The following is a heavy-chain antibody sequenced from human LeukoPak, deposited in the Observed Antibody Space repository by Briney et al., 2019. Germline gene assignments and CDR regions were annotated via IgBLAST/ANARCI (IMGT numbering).Heavy chain of an antibody. CDR1: GFTFSSYS. Sequence: GGSLRLSCAASGFTFSSYSMNWVRQAPGKGLEWVSSISSGSSYIYYADSVKGRFTISRDNAKNSLYLQMNSLRAEDTAVYYCARDRIIYGDYGDAFDIWGQGTMVTVSS. J-gene: IGHJ3*02. CDR2: ISSGSSYI. V-gene: IGHV3-21*01. CDR3: ARDRIIYGDYGDAFDI. D-gene: IGHD4-17*01.